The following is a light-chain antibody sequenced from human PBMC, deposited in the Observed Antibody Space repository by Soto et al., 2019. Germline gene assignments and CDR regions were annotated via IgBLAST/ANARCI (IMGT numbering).Light chain of an antibody. CDR3: QQSYSTPLT. V-gene: IGKV1-8*01. CDR1: QGISSY. J-gene: IGKJ4*01. CDR2: DAS. Sequence: AIRMTQSPSSLSASTGDRVTITCRASQGISSYLAWYQQKPGKAPKLLIYDASSLESGVPSRFSGSGSGTEFTLTISSLQPEDFATYYCQQSYSTPLTFGGGTKVDIK.